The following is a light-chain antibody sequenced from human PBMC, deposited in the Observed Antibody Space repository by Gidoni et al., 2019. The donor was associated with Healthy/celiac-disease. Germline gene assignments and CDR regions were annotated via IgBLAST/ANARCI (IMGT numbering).Light chain of an antibody. CDR2: AAS. Sequence: AIRLIQSPSSFSAFTGDRVTSTCRASQGISSYLAWYQQKPGEAPTLLSYAASTLQGGVPSRFSSSGSRTDFTLTISCLQSEDVATYCCQQYYRYPRSFGQGTKLEIK. J-gene: IGKJ2*03. CDR1: QGISSY. V-gene: IGKV1-8*01. CDR3: QQYYRYPRS.